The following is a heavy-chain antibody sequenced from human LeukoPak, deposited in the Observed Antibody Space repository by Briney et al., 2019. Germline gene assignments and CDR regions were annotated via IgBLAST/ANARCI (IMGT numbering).Heavy chain of an antibody. CDR1: GFTFSSCG. CDR3: ARVRTSKRGYSYGLPDY. D-gene: IGHD5-18*01. CDR2: IWYDGSNK. Sequence: PGRSLRLSCAASGFTFSSCGMHWVRQAPGKGLEWVAVIWYDGSNKYYADSVKGRFTISRDNSKNTLYLQMNSLRAEDTAVYYCARVRTSKRGYSYGLPDYWGQGTLVTVSS. V-gene: IGHV3-33*01. J-gene: IGHJ4*02.